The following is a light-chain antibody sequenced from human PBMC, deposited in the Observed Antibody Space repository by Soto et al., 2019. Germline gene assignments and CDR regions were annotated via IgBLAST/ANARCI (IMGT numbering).Light chain of an antibody. Sequence: DIQMTQSPSSVSASIGDRVTITCRASQDIGRRLAWFQQKPGKATKYLIQAASSLQGGVPSTFSGSGSGTDFTLTINTLHPEDFATYYCLQVYSFPRTFGQGTKVDIK. CDR1: QDIGRR. CDR2: AAS. V-gene: IGKV1-12*01. CDR3: LQVYSFPRT. J-gene: IGKJ1*01.